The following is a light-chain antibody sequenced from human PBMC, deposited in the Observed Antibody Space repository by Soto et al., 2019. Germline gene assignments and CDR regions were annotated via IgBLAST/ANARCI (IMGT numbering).Light chain of an antibody. CDR1: QGISNS. CDR2: AAS. CDR3: LQHNNYPYT. V-gene: IGKV1-17*03. Sequence: DLQMTQSPSAMSASVGDRVTITCRASQGISNSLAWFQQKPGKVPQRLIYAASTLESGVPSRFSGSGSGTEFTLTISSLQPEDFATYYCLQHNNYPYTFGQGTKLEIQ. J-gene: IGKJ2*01.